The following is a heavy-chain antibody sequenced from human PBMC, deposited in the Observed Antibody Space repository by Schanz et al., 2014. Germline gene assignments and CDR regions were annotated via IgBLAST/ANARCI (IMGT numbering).Heavy chain of an antibody. J-gene: IGHJ6*02. V-gene: IGHV3-33*01. CDR2: IWYDGSNK. CDR1: GFIFRSYG. CDR3: ARVRRRIATPSTPAVRNYYYYAMDV. D-gene: IGHD6-13*01. Sequence: QVQLVESGGGVVQPGRSLRLSCAASGFIFRSYGLHRVRQAPGKGLEWVAFIWYDGSNKYYADSVKGRFTISRDNSKNALYLQMNSLRAEDTSVYFCARVRRRIATPSTPAVRNYYYYAMDVWGQGTTVTVSS.